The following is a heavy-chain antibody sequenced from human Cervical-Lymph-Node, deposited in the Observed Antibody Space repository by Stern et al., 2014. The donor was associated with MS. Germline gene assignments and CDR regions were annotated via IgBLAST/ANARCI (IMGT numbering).Heavy chain of an antibody. CDR1: GDTSNTAA. Sequence: QVQLVESGAEVQKPGSSVKVSCKASGDTSNTAAIHWVRQAPGQGLEWMGGIIPILRPPVYAQRFKGRVSMAADESTATDYMELSSLRSDDTAVYYCARGASSAAWYKHAVDVWGQGTTVTVSS. CDR3: ARGASSAAWYKHAVDV. D-gene: IGHD1-14*01. CDR2: IIPILRPP. J-gene: IGHJ6*02. V-gene: IGHV1-69*01.